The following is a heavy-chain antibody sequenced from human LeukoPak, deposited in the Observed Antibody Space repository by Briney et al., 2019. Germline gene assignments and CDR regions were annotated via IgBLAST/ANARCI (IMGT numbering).Heavy chain of an antibody. CDR1: GLTFSYYS. Sequence: GALRLSCAASGLTFSYYSMNWVRQAPGKGLEWISYSNTDGTISYADSVKGRFTISRDNAENSLYLQMNSLRDEDTAVYFCVRDRDYAFDFWGQGTMVTVSS. J-gene: IGHJ3*01. CDR3: VRDRDYAFDF. V-gene: IGHV3-48*02. CDR2: SNTDGTI.